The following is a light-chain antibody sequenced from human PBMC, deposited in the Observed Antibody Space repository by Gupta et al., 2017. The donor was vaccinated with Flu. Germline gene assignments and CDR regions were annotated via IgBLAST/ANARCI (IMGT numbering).Light chain of an antibody. CDR1: QSLLHSNGYTY. CDR2: RTS. Sequence: PITPGEPASTSCRSSQSLLHSNGYTYLDWYLQRPGQSPQVMIYRTSERACGVPDRFSGSGSGTDFTLTSSRGEAEDVGVYYVMQTLQYRTFGQGTKLEIK. J-gene: IGKJ2*01. V-gene: IGKV2-28*01. CDR3: MQTLQYRT.